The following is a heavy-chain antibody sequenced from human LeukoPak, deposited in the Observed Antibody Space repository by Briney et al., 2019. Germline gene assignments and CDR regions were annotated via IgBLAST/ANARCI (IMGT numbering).Heavy chain of an antibody. D-gene: IGHD2-15*01. V-gene: IGHV3-15*01. CDR2: IKSKSDGGTI. Sequence: GGSLRLSCVGSGFTFSDAWMSWVRQAPGKGLEWVGRIKSKSDGGTIGYAAPVKGRFTISRDDSRNTLYLQMNSLKTEDTAVYYCTTRRQDGWWGQGTLVTVS. CDR1: GFTFSDAW. J-gene: IGHJ4*02. CDR3: TTRRQDGW.